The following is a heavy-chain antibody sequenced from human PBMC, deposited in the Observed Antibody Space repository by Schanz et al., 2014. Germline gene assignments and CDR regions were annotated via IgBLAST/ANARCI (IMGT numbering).Heavy chain of an antibody. Sequence: EVKLLESGGGLVQPGGSLRLSCAASGFTFATYAMSWVRQAPGKGLEWVAAINGSGNATYCADSVKGRFTISRDNSRNTLFLQMKRLRVEDTAVYFCAKEPYDVLTGYQYYFDYWGPGRLVTVSS. CDR2: INGSGNAT. CDR3: AKEPYDVLTGYQYYFDY. CDR1: GFTFATYA. J-gene: IGHJ4*02. V-gene: IGHV3-23*01. D-gene: IGHD3-9*01.